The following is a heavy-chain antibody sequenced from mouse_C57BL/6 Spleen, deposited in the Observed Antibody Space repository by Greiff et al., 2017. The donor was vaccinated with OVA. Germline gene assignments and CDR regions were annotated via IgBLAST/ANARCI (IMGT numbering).Heavy chain of an antibody. CDR3: TTEPSGY. CDR1: GFNIKDDY. CDR2: IDPENGDT. J-gene: IGHJ2*01. V-gene: IGHV14-4*01. Sequence: VQLKESGAELVRPGASVKLSCTASGFNIKDDYMHWVKQRPEQGLEWIGWIDPENGDTEYASKFQGKATITADTSSNTAYLQLSSLTSEDTAVYYCTTEPSGYWGQGTTLTVSS. D-gene: IGHD6-1*01.